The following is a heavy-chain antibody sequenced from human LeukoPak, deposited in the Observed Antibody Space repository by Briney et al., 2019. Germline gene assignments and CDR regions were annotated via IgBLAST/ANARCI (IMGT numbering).Heavy chain of an antibody. J-gene: IGHJ4*02. CDR2: IYYRGTT. D-gene: IGHD5-18*01. V-gene: IGHV4-39*01. CDR1: GGSISSSSYY. Sequence: SETLSLTCTVSGGSISSSSYYWGWIRQPPGKGLVWIGSIYYRGTTYYNPSLKSRVTISVDTSKNQFSLKLSSVTAGDTAVYYCARLTEGNTYGHEGTFDYWGQGTLVTVSS. CDR3: ARLTEGNTYGHEGTFDY.